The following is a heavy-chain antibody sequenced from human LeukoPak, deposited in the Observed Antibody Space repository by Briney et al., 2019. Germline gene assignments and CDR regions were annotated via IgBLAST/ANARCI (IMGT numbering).Heavy chain of an antibody. CDR2: ISAYNGNT. J-gene: IGHJ4*02. CDR1: GYTFTKYD. D-gene: IGHD6-19*01. V-gene: IGHV1-18*01. CDR3: AREAVAGAFLEY. Sequence: ASVTVSCKASGYTFTKYDITWVRQAPGQGPEWMGWISAYNGNTNYAQKFQGRVTMTTDTSTSTAYMELRSLRSDDTAVYYCAREAVAGAFLEYWDQGTLVTVSS.